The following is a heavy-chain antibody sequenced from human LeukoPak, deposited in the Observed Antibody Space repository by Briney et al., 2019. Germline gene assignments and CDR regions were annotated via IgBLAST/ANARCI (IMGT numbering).Heavy chain of an antibody. CDR2: ISGSGGST. J-gene: IGHJ5*02. V-gene: IGHV3-23*01. CDR1: GFTFSSYA. CDR3: AKDPLAQTIVVVPAAPNWFDP. Sequence: PGESLRLSCAASGFTFSSYAMSWVRQAPGKGLEWVSAISGSGGSTYYADPVKGRFTISRDNSKNTLYLQMNSLRAEDTAVYYCAKDPLAQTIVVVPAAPNWFDPWGQGTLVTVSS. D-gene: IGHD2-2*01.